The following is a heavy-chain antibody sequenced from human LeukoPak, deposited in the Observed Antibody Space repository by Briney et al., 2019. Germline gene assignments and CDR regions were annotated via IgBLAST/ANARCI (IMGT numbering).Heavy chain of an antibody. CDR3: ASRPHGDYPYFDY. CDR1: GSIFSTYA. V-gene: IGHV3-23*01. J-gene: IGHJ4*02. Sequence: PGGSLRLSCAASGSIFSTYAMSWVRQAPGKGLEWVSGISSSGGGTLYADSVKGRFIISRDNSRNTLYLQMDSLRAEDTAVYYCASRPHGDYPYFDYWGQGTLVTVSS. CDR2: ISSSGGGT. D-gene: IGHD4-17*01.